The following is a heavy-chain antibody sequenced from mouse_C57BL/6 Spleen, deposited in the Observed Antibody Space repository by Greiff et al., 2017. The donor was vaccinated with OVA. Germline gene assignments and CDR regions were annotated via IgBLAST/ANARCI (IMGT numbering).Heavy chain of an antibody. D-gene: IGHD2-3*01. V-gene: IGHV14-4*01. Sequence: VQLKESGAELVRPGASVKLSCTASGFNIKDDYMHWVKQRPEQGLEWIGWIDPENGDTEYASKFQGKATITADTSSNTAYLQLSSLTSEDTAVYYCTTSRVTPWFAYWGQGTLVTVSA. CDR2: IDPENGDT. CDR1: GFNIKDDY. J-gene: IGHJ3*01. CDR3: TTSRVTPWFAY.